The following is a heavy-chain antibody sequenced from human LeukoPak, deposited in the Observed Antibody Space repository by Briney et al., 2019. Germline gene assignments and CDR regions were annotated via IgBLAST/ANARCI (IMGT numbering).Heavy chain of an antibody. D-gene: IGHD2-2*01. CDR1: GYRFTSYD. CDR3: ARDGPTAAPFDY. J-gene: IGHJ4*02. V-gene: IGHV1-46*01. CDR2: INPSGGST. Sequence: GASVKVPCKASGYRFTSYDMHWVRQAPGQGLEWMGIINPSGGSTSYAQRFQGRVAMTRDTSTTTVYMEVNSLTSEDTAVYFCARDGPTAAPFDYWGQGTLVTVSS.